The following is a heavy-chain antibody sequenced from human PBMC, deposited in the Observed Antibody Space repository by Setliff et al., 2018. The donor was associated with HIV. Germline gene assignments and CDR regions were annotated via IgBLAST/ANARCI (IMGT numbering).Heavy chain of an antibody. V-gene: IGHV4-31*03. D-gene: IGHD3-22*01. CDR1: GGSISSGGHY. CDR2: IYYTGST. Sequence: SETLSLTCTVSGGSISSGGHYWNWIRQHPGKGLEWIGYIYYTGSTNYNPSLKSRVIISVDTSKNQFSLKLSSVTAADTAVYYCARRSLEYYYDSSATGAFDIWGQGTMVTVSS. CDR3: ARRSLEYYYDSSATGAFDI. J-gene: IGHJ3*02.